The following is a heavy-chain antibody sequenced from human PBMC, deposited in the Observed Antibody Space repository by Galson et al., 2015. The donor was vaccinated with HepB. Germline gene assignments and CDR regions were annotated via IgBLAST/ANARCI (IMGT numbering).Heavy chain of an antibody. CDR3: ARNAPTGGFDF. J-gene: IGHJ4*02. V-gene: IGHV1-3*01. D-gene: IGHD1-14*01. CDR1: GYTFTTFP. Sequence: SVKVSCKASGYTFTTFPMHWVRQAPGQRLEWMGYISAANGDTKYSQKFQDRVTITSDTSANTAFMELSNLNSEDTAVYYCARNAPTGGFDFWGQGALVTVSS. CDR2: ISAANGDT.